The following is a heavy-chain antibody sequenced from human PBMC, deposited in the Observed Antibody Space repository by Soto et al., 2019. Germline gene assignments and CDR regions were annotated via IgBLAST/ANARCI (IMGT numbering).Heavy chain of an antibody. CDR3: ARGPGYSSSWYRGWFDP. Sequence: QVQLVQSGAEVKKPEASVKVSCKASGYTFTSYAMHWVRQAPGQRLEWMGWINAGNGNTKYSQKFQGRVTITRDTSASTAYMELSSLRSEDTAVYYCARGPGYSSSWYRGWFDPWGQGTLVTVSS. CDR2: INAGNGNT. V-gene: IGHV1-3*01. CDR1: GYTFTSYA. D-gene: IGHD6-13*01. J-gene: IGHJ5*02.